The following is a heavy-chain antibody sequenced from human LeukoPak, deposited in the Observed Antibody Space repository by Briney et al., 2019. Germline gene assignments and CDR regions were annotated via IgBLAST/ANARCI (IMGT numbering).Heavy chain of an antibody. CDR3: ARSPELELYGMDV. D-gene: IGHD1-7*01. V-gene: IGHV3-33*08. CDR1: GFTFSTYT. J-gene: IGHJ6*02. Sequence: PGGSLRLSCAGSGFTFSTYTMTWVRQAPGKGLEWVAVIWYDGSNKYYADSVKGRFTISRDNSKNTLYLQMNSLRAEDTAVYYCARSPELELYGMDVWGQGTTVTVSS. CDR2: IWYDGSNK.